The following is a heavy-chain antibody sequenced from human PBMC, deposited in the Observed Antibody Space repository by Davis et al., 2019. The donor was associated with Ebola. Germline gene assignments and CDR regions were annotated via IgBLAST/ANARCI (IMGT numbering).Heavy chain of an antibody. CDR2: IYYSGST. V-gene: IGHV4-59*08. CDR3: ARLPYCTSTRCYDSYYGMDV. CDR1: GGSISSYY. D-gene: IGHD2-2*01. J-gene: IGHJ6*02. Sequence: SETLSLTCTVSGGSISSYYWSWIRQPPGKGLEWIGYIYYSGSTNYNPSLKSRVTISVDTSKNQFSLKLSSVTAADTAVYHCARLPYCTSTRCYDSYYGMDVWGQGTTVTVSS.